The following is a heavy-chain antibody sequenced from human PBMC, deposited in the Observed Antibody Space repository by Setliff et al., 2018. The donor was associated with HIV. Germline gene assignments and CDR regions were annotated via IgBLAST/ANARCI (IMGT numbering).Heavy chain of an antibody. V-gene: IGHV1-46*01. D-gene: IGHD3-10*01. Sequence: GASVKVSCKASGYNFVNYGISWVRQAPGQGLEWMGLINPRSGSTNYAQKFQDRVTMTSDTSTRTVYMELSSLRSDDTAVYYCAKVMSITMVRGALGNWGQGTLVTVSS. CDR2: INPRSGST. CDR1: GYNFVNYG. J-gene: IGHJ4*02. CDR3: AKVMSITMVRGALGN.